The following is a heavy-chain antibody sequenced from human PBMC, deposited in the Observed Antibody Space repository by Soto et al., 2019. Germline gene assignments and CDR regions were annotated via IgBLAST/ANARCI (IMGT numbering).Heavy chain of an antibody. CDR2: INPDSGNT. D-gene: IGHD1-26*01. Sequence: QVQLVQSGAEGKKPGASVKVSCKASGYTFTSYAVHWVRQAPGQGLEWMGSINPDSGNTKYSQKFRGRVTITRDTSASIAYMELGSLRSEDTAVYYCARVDGTYWGQGALVTVSS. CDR3: ARVDGTY. V-gene: IGHV1-3*01. J-gene: IGHJ4*02. CDR1: GYTFTSYA.